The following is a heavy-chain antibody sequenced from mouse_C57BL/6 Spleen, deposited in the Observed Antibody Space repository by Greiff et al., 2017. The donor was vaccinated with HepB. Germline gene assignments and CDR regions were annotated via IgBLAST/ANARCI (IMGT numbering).Heavy chain of an antibody. D-gene: IGHD2-5*01. CDR1: GYSITSGYY. V-gene: IGHV3-6*01. CDR2: ISYDGSN. J-gene: IGHJ4*01. CDR3: ARGDSNYYYAMDY. Sequence: DVKLQESGPGLVKPSQSLSLTCSVTGYSITSGYYWNWIRQFPGNKLEWMGYISYDGSNNYNPSLKNRISITRDTSKNQFFLKLNSVTTEDTATYYCARGDSNYYYAMDYWGQGTSVTVSS.